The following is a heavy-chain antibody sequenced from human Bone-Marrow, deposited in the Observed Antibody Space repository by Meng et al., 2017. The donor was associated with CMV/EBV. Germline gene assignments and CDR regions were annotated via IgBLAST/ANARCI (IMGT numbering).Heavy chain of an antibody. CDR1: GGSISSGDYY. D-gene: IGHD2-2*01. Sequence: SCTVSGGSISSGDYYWSWIRQPPGKGLEWIGYIYYSGSTYYNPSLKSRVTISVDTSKNQFSLKLSSVTAADTAVYYCARVGADIVVVPAASGADWFDPWGQGTLVTVSS. CDR3: ARVGADIVVVPAASGADWFDP. V-gene: IGHV4-30-4*08. J-gene: IGHJ5*02. CDR2: IYYSGST.